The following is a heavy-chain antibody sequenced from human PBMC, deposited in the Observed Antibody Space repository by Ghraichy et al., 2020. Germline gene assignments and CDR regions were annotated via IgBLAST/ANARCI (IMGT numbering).Heavy chain of an antibody. D-gene: IGHD4-11*01. Sequence: LSLTCAVSGFPFSSYWMSWVRQAPGKGLEWVANIKQDGSEQYYVDSVKGRFTISRDKAKNSLYLQMNSLRAEDTAVYYCARVHYSSNGYNYQYGMDVWGQGTTLTVSS. CDR3: ARVHYSSNGYNYQYGMDV. CDR2: IKQDGSEQ. CDR1: GFPFSSYW. J-gene: IGHJ6*02. V-gene: IGHV3-7*01.